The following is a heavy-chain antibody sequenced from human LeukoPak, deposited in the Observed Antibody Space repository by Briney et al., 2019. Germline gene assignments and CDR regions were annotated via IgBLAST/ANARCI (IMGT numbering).Heavy chain of an antibody. V-gene: IGHV3-30*18. CDR1: GFTFSSYG. CDR2: ISYDGSNK. CDR3: AKEGVRYSRPPAPFDY. Sequence: QPGGSLRLSCAASGFTFSSYGMHWVRQAPGKGLEWVAVISYDGSNKYYADSVKGRFTISRDNSKNTLYLQMNSLRAEDTAVYYCAKEGVRYSRPPAPFDYWGQGTLVTVSS. J-gene: IGHJ4*02. D-gene: IGHD6-13*01.